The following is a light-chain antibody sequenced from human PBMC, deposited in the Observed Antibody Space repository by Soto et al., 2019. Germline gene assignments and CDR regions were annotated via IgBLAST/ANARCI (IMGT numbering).Light chain of an antibody. Sequence: EIVMTQSPGTLSVSPGETATLSCRASQVLGTNLAWYQQKPGQSPTLLIYGIYIRATGVPVRFTGSGSGTEFTLTITSLQSEDFAPYYCQQYNYWPPITFGQGTRLEIK. CDR3: QQYNYWPPIT. V-gene: IGKV3-15*01. J-gene: IGKJ5*01. CDR1: QVLGTN. CDR2: GIY.